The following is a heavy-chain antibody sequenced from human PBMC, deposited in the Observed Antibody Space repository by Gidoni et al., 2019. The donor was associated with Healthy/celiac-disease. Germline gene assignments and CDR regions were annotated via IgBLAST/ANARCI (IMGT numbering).Heavy chain of an antibody. CDR3: ASGSERYYYDSSGYYHAY. CDR1: GGPFSSSA. J-gene: IGHJ4*02. D-gene: IGHD3-22*01. V-gene: IGHV1-69*01. CDR2: IIPIFGTA. Sequence: QVQLVQSGAEVKKPGSSVKVSCKASGGPFSSSAISWVRQAPGQGLEWMGGIIPIFGTANYAQKFQGRVTITADESTSTAYMELSSLRSEDTAVYYCASGSERYYYDSSGYYHAYWGQGTLVTVSS.